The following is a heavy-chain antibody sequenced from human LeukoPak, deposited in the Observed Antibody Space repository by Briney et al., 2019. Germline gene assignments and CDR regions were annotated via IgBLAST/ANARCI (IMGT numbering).Heavy chain of an antibody. D-gene: IGHD4-17*01. CDR1: RFTFSGYS. CDR2: INSDGSST. CDR3: ARERPENYGDRHRWNSWFDP. V-gene: IGHV3-74*01. J-gene: IGHJ5*02. Sequence: GGCPRHTCADPRFTFSGYSMHTVRQAPGKGLVWVSRINSDGSSTSYADSVNGRFTISRDNAKNTLYLQMNSLRAEDTAVYYCARERPENYGDRHRWNSWFDPWGQGTLVTVSS.